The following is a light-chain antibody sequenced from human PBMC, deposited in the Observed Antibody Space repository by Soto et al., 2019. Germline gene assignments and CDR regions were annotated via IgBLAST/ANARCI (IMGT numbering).Light chain of an antibody. CDR2: GAS. CDR3: HQYKALPLT. J-gene: IGKJ4*01. CDR1: HSVSSN. Sequence: EIVMTQSPATLSVSLGERATLACRASHSVSSNLAWYQQKPGQAPRLLIFGASTRATGITARFSGSGAGTEFTLTISSLQSEDFAVYHCHQYKALPLTFVGWTKVES. V-gene: IGKV3-15*01.